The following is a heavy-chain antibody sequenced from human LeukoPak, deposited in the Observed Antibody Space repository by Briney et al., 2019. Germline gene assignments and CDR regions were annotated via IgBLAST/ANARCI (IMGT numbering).Heavy chain of an antibody. CDR2: MDPNSGKT. V-gene: IGHV1-8*03. J-gene: IGHJ4*02. CDR1: GYTFTTYD. Sequence: GASVKVSCKASGYTFTTYDINWVRQATGQGLEWLGWMDPNSGKTGCAQKFQGRLTITWNTSINTAYMELGSLTSEDTAVYYCARDQSRGYGFDYWGQGTLVTVSS. D-gene: IGHD5-12*01. CDR3: ARDQSRGYGFDY.